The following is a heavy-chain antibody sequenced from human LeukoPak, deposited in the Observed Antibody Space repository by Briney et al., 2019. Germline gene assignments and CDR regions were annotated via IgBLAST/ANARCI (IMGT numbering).Heavy chain of an antibody. CDR1: GFSFSRYA. Sequence: GGSLRLSCAASGFSFSRYAMGWVRQAPGKGLEWVSTVNESGGRTYYAGSVKGRFTMSRDNSRSTLYLQMNSLRAEDTAVYYCAKEGRPNSGGGFFDYWGREPASPSPQ. V-gene: IGHV3-23*01. J-gene: IGHJ4*02. CDR3: AKEGRPNSGGGFFDY. D-gene: IGHD5-12*01. CDR2: VNESGGRT.